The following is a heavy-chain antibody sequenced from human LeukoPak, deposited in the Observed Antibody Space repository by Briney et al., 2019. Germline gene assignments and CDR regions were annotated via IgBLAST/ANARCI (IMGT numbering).Heavy chain of an antibody. V-gene: IGHV5-10-1*01. CDR2: IDPSDSYT. J-gene: IGHJ4*02. CDR3: ARQDDSSGYDFDY. Sequence: GESLKISCKGSGYSFTNYWISWVRQMPGKGLEWMGRIDPSDSYTNYSPSFQGHVTISADKSISTAYLQWSSLKASDTAMYYCARQDDSSGYDFDYWGQGTLVTVSS. CDR1: GYSFTNYW. D-gene: IGHD3-22*01.